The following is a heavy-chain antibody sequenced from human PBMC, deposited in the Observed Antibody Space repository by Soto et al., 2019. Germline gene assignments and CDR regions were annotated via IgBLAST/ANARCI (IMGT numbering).Heavy chain of an antibody. CDR2: IGGSGDAT. J-gene: IGHJ5*01. Sequence: GGSLRLSCAASGFTFSNYAMSWVRQAPGQGLEWVSAIGGSGDATFYADSVKGRFSISRDNSENTLYLQMNSLRAEDTAVYYCAKDGGYSAYDNWFDSWGQGTLVTVSS. V-gene: IGHV3-23*01. CDR1: GFTFSNYA. D-gene: IGHD5-12*01. CDR3: AKDGGYSAYDNWFDS.